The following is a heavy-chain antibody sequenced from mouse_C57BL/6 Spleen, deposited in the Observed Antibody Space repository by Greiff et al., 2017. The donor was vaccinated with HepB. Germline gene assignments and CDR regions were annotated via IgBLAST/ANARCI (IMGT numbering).Heavy chain of an antibody. D-gene: IGHD1-1*01. V-gene: IGHV1-72*01. J-gene: IGHJ1*03. Sequence: VKLQQPGAELVKPGASVKLSCKASGYTFTSYWMHWVKQRPGRGLEWIGRIDPNSGGTKYNEKFKSKATLTVDKPSSTAYMQLSSLTSEDSAVYYCARSGYYGSSYWYFDVWGTGTTVTVSS. CDR1: GYTFTSYW. CDR3: ARSGYYGSSYWYFDV. CDR2: IDPNSGGT.